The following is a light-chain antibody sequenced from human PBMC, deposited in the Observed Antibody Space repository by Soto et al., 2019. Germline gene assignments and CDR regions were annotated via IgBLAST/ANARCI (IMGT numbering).Light chain of an antibody. V-gene: IGKV1-9*01. CDR1: QGISSY. CDR3: QQLNSYPFLT. Sequence: DIQXTXXPXFLSASVGDRVTITCRASQGISSYLAWYQQKPGKAPKLLIYAASTLQSGVPSRFSGSGSGTEFTLTISSLQPEDFATYYCQQLNSYPFLTFGGGTKVEIK. J-gene: IGKJ4*01. CDR2: AAS.